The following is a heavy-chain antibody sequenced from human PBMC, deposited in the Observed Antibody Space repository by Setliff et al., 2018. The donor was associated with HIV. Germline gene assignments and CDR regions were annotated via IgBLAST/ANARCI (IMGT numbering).Heavy chain of an antibody. J-gene: IGHJ4*02. CDR2: MYYSGSG. Sequence: SETLSLTCTVSGGSISSYYWSWIRQPAGKGLEWIGYMYYSGSGYYNPSLQNRVTVSVDAPKNQFSLKLSSLTAADTALYYCVRGAVGASAFDYWGQGALVTVSS. D-gene: IGHD1-26*01. V-gene: IGHV4-59*06. CDR1: GGSISSYY. CDR3: VRGAVGASAFDY.